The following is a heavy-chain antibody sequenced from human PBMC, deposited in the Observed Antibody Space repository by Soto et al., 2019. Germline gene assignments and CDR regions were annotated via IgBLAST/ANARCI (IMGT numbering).Heavy chain of an antibody. J-gene: IGHJ4*02. Sequence: SGPTLVNPTQTLTLTCTFSGFSLSTNGMRVNWIRQPPGKALEWLARIDWDDDKFYSTSLKTRLTISKDTSKNQVVLTMTNMDPVDTATYYCARIDRYGEHLDYWGQGTLVTVSS. CDR3: ARIDRYGEHLDY. V-gene: IGHV2-70*04. CDR2: IDWDDDK. D-gene: IGHD4-17*01. CDR1: GFSLSTNGMR.